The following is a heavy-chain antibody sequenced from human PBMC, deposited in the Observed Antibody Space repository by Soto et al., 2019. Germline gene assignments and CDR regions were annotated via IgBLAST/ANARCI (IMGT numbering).Heavy chain of an antibody. CDR2: INTGTDNT. D-gene: IGHD3-10*01. CDR1: GYTFTDHA. J-gene: IGHJ5*02. Sequence: QVQLVQSGAEEKKPGASVKVSCKASGYTFTDHAIHWVRQAPGQRLEWMGWINTGTDNTKYSQKFQGRVTITRDTSATTAYMELKSLRSEDTAVYYCAGDRSYWFDPWGQGTLVTVSS. CDR3: AGDRSYWFDP. V-gene: IGHV1-3*05.